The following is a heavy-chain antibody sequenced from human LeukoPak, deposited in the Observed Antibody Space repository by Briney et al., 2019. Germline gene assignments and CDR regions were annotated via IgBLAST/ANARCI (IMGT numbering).Heavy chain of an antibody. J-gene: IGHJ4*02. D-gene: IGHD6-13*01. Sequence: GGSLRLSCAASGFTFSSYSMNWVRQAPGKGLEWVLSISSSSSYIYYADSVKGRFTISRDNAKNSLYLQMNSLRAEDTAVYYCARERGSIAAAGTPYFDYWGQGTLVTVSS. CDR3: ARERGSIAAAGTPYFDY. CDR1: GFTFSSYS. V-gene: IGHV3-21*01. CDR2: ISSSSSYI.